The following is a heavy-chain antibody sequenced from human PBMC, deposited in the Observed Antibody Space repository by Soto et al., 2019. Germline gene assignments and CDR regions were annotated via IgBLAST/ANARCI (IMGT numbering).Heavy chain of an antibody. D-gene: IGHD2-2*01. CDR1: GYSFTTYA. CDR3: AKENCSTTSCYPRPLDH. V-gene: IGHV1-3*01. CDR2: INAGNGDT. Sequence: ASVKVSCKASGYSFTTYAMDWVRQAPGQRLEWMGWINAGNGDTKYSQKFQGRVTITRDTSASTAYVELSSLRSEDTAVYYCAKENCSTTSCYPRPLDHWGQGTLVTVSS. J-gene: IGHJ4*02.